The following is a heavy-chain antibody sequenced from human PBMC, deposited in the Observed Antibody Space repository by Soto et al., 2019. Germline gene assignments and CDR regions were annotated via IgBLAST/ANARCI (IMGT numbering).Heavy chain of an antibody. J-gene: IGHJ4*02. CDR2: IYHSGST. V-gene: IGHV4-4*02. Sequence: SETLSLTCAVSGGSISSSNWWSWVRQPPGKGLEWIGEIYHSGSTNYNPSLKSRVTISVDKSKNQFSLKLSSVTAADTAVYYCARAPVIKFSIPVLGFDYWGQGTLVTVSS. CDR1: GGSISSSNW. D-gene: IGHD3-16*01. CDR3: ARAPVIKFSIPVLGFDY.